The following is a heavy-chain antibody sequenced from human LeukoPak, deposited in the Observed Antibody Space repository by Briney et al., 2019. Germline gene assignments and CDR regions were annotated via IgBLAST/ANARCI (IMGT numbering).Heavy chain of an antibody. J-gene: IGHJ3*02. CDR2: IKSKTDGGTT. V-gene: IGHV3-15*01. Sequence: PGGSLRLSCAASGFTFSNAWMSWVRQAPGKGLEWVGRIKSKTDGGTTDYAAPVKGRFTISRDDSKNTLYLQMNSLKTEDTAVYYCTTDPRIVGATPGAFDIWGQGTMVTVSS. D-gene: IGHD1-26*01. CDR1: GFTFSNAW. CDR3: TTDPRIVGATPGAFDI.